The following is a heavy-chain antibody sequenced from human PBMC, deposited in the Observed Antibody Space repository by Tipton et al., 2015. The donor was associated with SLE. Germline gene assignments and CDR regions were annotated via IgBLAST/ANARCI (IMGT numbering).Heavy chain of an antibody. CDR1: GGSISSSSYY. CDR3: ARDEAAAGNEH. Sequence: TLSLTCTVSGGSISSSSYYWGWIRQPPGKGLEWIGEINHSGSTNYNPSLKSRVTISVDTSKNQFSLKLSSVTAADTAVYYCARDEAAAGNEHWGQGTLVTVSS. V-gene: IGHV4-39*07. CDR2: INHSGST. J-gene: IGHJ1*01. D-gene: IGHD6-13*01.